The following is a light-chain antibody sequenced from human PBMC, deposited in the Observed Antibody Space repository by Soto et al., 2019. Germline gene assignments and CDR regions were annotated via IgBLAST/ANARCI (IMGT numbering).Light chain of an antibody. V-gene: IGKV1-39*01. CDR3: QQSYSAPLT. CDR2: AAS. Sequence: MALSPPSLSSYVGDKNTIPFRASQNITWYLSWYQQGPGKAPKLLIYAASRLQSGVPSRFSGSGSGTDFNFTIAGLQPEDFATFYCQQSYSAPLTFGGGTKVDIK. CDR1: QNITWY. J-gene: IGKJ4*01.